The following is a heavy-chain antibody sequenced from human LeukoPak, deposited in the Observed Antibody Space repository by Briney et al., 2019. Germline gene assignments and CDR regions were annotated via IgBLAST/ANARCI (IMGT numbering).Heavy chain of an antibody. CDR1: GYTFTNYH. D-gene: IGHD3-22*01. CDR3: AREKYYDSSGPFDY. Sequence: ASVKCSCKASGYTFTNYHMNWVRQAPGQGLEWMGIVNPSGGSTTNAQKFQGRVIMTRDMSTSTVYVELSSLRSEDTAVYYCAREKYYDSSGPFDYWGQGPLVTVS. V-gene: IGHV1-46*01. CDR2: VNPSGGST. J-gene: IGHJ4*02.